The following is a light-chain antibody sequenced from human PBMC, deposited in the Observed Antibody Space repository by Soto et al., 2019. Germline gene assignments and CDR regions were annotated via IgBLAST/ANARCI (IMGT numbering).Light chain of an antibody. CDR3: QQYGSSPLT. CDR2: GAS. Sequence: EILMTQSPATLSVSPGERATLSCRASQSVSSNLAWYQQKPGQAPRLLIYGASTRATGIPARFSGSGSGTDFTLTTSRLEPEDFAVYYCQQYGSSPLTFGGGTKVDIK. V-gene: IGKV3-20*01. CDR1: QSVSSN. J-gene: IGKJ4*01.